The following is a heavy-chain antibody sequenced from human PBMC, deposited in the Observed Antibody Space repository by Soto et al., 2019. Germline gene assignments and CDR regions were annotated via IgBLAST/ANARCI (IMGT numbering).Heavy chain of an antibody. Sequence: GGSLRLSCAASGFTFSSYWMSWVRQAPGKGLEWVANIKQDGSEKYYVDSVKGRFTISRDNAKNSLYLQMNSLRAEDTAVYYCARAKFVQQRVTQDYYYYGMDVWGQGTTVTVSS. CDR1: GFTFSSYW. D-gene: IGHD2-21*02. CDR2: IKQDGSEK. V-gene: IGHV3-7*05. J-gene: IGHJ6*02. CDR3: ARAKFVQQRVTQDYYYYGMDV.